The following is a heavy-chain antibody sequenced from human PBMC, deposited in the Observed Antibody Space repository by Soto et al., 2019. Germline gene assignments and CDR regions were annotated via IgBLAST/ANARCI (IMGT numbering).Heavy chain of an antibody. Sequence: ASVKVSCKASGYTFTSYGISWVRRAPGQGLEWMGWVSAYNGNTNYAQKLQGRVTMTTDTSTSTAYMELRSLRSDDTAVYCCARGRYYDFWSGYSNWFDPWGQGTLVTVSS. V-gene: IGHV1-18*01. CDR1: GYTFTSYG. CDR3: ARGRYYDFWSGYSNWFDP. CDR2: VSAYNGNT. D-gene: IGHD3-3*01. J-gene: IGHJ5*02.